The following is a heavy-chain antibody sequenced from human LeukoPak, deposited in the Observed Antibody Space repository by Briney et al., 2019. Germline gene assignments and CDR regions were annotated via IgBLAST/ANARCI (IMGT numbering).Heavy chain of an antibody. CDR2: MNPNSGNT. CDR1: GYTFTSYD. J-gene: IGHJ5*02. Sequence: ASVKVSCKASGYTFTSYDINWVRQATGQGLEWMGWMNPNSGNTGYAQKFQGRVTINRNTSISTAYMELSSLRSEDTAVYYCARFEGYQLLGFDPWGQGALVTVSS. D-gene: IGHD2-2*01. CDR3: ARFEGYQLLGFDP. V-gene: IGHV1-8*03.